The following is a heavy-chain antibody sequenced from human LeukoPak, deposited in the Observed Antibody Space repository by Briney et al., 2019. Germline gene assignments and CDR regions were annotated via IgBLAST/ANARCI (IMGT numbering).Heavy chain of an antibody. J-gene: IGHJ4*02. Sequence: PGRSLGLSCAASGVAFSTYGMHWVRQAPGKGLEWVAYIWYDGSKTYYADSVKGRFTISRDDPENTLYLQANSLRAEDTALYYCARQAYSSGRYFPFDYWGQGTLVTVSS. CDR3: ARQAYSSGRYFPFDY. V-gene: IGHV3-33*01. CDR2: IWYDGSKT. D-gene: IGHD3-22*01. CDR1: GVAFSTYG.